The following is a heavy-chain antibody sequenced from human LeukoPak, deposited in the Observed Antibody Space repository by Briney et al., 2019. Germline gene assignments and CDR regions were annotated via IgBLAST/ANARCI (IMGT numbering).Heavy chain of an antibody. CDR3: ASGNAFGELSHFQH. CDR1: GFSFSNYA. J-gene: IGHJ1*01. V-gene: IGHV3-30-3*01. D-gene: IGHD3-10*01. CDR2: ISYDGSNK. Sequence: PGGSLRLSCAASGFSFSNYAMHWVRQAPGKGLEWVVVISYDGSNKYYADSVKGRFSISRDNAKNSLYLQMNSLRAEDTAVYYCASGNAFGELSHFQHWGQGTLVTVSS.